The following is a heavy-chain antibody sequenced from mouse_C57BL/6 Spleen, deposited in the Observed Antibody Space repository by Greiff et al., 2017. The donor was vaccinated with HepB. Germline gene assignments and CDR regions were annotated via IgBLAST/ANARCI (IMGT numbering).Heavy chain of an antibody. CDR3: ARDGANWDYFDY. CDR2: INYDGSST. Sequence: EVMLVESEGGLVQPGSSMKLSCTASGFTFSDYYMAWVRQVPEKGLEWVANINYDGSSTYYLDSLKSRFIISRDNAKNILYLQMSSLKSEDTATYYCARDGANWDYFDYWGQGTTLTVSS. J-gene: IGHJ2*01. D-gene: IGHD4-1*01. V-gene: IGHV5-16*01. CDR1: GFTFSDYY.